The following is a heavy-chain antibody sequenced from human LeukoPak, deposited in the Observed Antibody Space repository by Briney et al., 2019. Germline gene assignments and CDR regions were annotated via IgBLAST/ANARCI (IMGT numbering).Heavy chain of an antibody. CDR3: ARQGSISTLNH. V-gene: IGHV4-39*01. CDR2: VYFSGST. Sequence: LSETLSLTCTHSVGSVSSSSYLCGWIRQPPGKGLEWIGCVYFSGSTYYHPSLNTRATISVDTPKNQFSLKLSSVNAPDTAEYFCARQGSISTLNHWGHGALVP. J-gene: IGHJ4*03. CDR1: VGSVSSSSYL. D-gene: IGHD2-2*02.